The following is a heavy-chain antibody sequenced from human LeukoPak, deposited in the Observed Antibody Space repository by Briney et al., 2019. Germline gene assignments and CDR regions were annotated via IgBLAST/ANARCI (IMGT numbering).Heavy chain of an antibody. CDR3: ARSLEGAVARFDY. Sequence: GGSLSLSCAASGFTFGSTWRHWFRQAPGKGRVWVSRINSDGSSTSYADSVKGRFTISRDNAKNTLYLQMNSLRAEDTAVYYCARSLEGAVARFDYWGQGTLVTVSS. D-gene: IGHD6-19*01. J-gene: IGHJ4*02. CDR2: INSDGSST. V-gene: IGHV3-74*01. CDR1: GFTFGSTW.